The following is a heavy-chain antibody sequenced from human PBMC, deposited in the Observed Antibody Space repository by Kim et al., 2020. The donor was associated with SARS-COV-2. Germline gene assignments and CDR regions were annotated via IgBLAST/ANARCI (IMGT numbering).Heavy chain of an antibody. J-gene: IGHJ6*02. CDR3: ARVWFGEFLGHYGMDV. V-gene: IGHV4-34*01. Sequence: SETLSLTCAVYGGSFSGYYWSWIRQPPGKGLEWIGEINHSGSTNYNPSLKSRVTISVDTSKNQFSLKLSSVTAADTAVYYCARVWFGEFLGHYGMDVWGQGTTVTVSS. CDR1: GGSFSGYY. CDR2: INHSGST. D-gene: IGHD3-10*01.